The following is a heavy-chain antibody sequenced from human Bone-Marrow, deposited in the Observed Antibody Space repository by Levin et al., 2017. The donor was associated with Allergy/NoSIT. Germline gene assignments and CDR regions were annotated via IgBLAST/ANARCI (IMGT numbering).Heavy chain of an antibody. D-gene: IGHD4-17*01. J-gene: IGHJ6*02. CDR2: IHYSGST. CDR1: GDSVTRTSSY. V-gene: IGHV4-39*01. CDR3: AGLNYTDSLNFHGMDV. Sequence: PSETLSLTCSVSGDSVTRTSSYWGWIRQPPGKGLEWIGSIHYSGSTYYNPSLKSRVTVSVDTSKNQFSLRLTSVTAADTAVYYCAGLNYTDSLNFHGMDVWGQGTTVTVSS.